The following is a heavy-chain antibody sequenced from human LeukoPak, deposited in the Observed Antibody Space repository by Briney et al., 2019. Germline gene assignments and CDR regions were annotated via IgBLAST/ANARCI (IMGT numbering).Heavy chain of an antibody. CDR1: GYTLTELS. CDR2: FDPEDGET. V-gene: IGHV1-24*01. Sequence: ASVNVSCKVSGYTLTELSMHWVRQAPGKGVEWMGGFDPEDGETIYAQKFQGRVTMTEDTSTDTAYMELSSLRSEDTAVYYCATDSESLMDVWGKGTTVTVSS. J-gene: IGHJ6*03. D-gene: IGHD1-26*01. CDR3: ATDSESLMDV.